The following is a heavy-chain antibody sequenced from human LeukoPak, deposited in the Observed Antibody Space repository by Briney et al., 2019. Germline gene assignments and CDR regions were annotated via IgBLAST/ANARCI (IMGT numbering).Heavy chain of an antibody. CDR3: ARELSQIVWGGLDY. D-gene: IGHD2-21*01. CDR1: GFTFSRSW. V-gene: IGHV3-7*01. J-gene: IGHJ4*02. Sequence: SGGSLRLSCAASGFTFSRSWMSWVRQAPGKELEWVANIKQDGSEKFYVDSVKGRFTISRDNSENTVFLQMDSLRVEDTAVYYCARELSQIVWGGLDYGGQGTLVSVSS. CDR2: IKQDGSEK.